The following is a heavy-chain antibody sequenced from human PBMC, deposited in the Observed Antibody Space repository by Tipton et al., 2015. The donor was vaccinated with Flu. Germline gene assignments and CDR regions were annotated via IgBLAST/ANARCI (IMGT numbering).Heavy chain of an antibody. D-gene: IGHD7-27*01. CDR3: ARSLSNWGFDF. CDR1: GFSLTTTGMS. J-gene: IGHJ4*02. CDR2: VDWDGRT. V-gene: IGHV2-70*01. Sequence: LVKPTETLTLTCSFSGFSLTTTGMSVSWIRQPPGEALEWLALVDWDGRTHYSLSLETRLSISKDTSKDQVVLRLTNMSPMDTATYYCARSLSNWGFDFWGQGNLVTVSS.